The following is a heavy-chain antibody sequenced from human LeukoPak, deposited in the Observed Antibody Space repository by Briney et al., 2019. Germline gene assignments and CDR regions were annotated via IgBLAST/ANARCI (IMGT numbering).Heavy chain of an antibody. V-gene: IGHV3-7*04. CDR1: GFTFRSFW. CDR3: ARHSSSWEFDQ. Sequence: GGSLRLSGAASGFTFRSFWMSWVRQAPGKGLEWVANIKQDGREKYYVDSAKGRFTISRDNAKNSLYLQMNSLRAEDTAAYYCARHSSSWEFDQWGQGTLVTVSS. CDR2: IKQDGREK. J-gene: IGHJ4*02. D-gene: IGHD6-13*01.